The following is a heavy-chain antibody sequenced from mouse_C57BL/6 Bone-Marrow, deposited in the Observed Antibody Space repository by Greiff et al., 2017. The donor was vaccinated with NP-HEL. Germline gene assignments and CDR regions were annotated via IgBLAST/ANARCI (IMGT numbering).Heavy chain of an antibody. CDR3: ARASPLDGYYGFAY. D-gene: IGHD2-3*01. J-gene: IGHJ3*01. Sequence: EVMLVESGGGLVKPGGSLKLSCAASGFTFSSYAMSWVRQTPEKRLEWVATISDGGSYTYYPDNVKGRFTISRDNAKNNLYLQMSHLKSEDTAMYYCARASPLDGYYGFAYWGQGTLVTVSA. V-gene: IGHV5-4*03. CDR2: ISDGGSYT. CDR1: GFTFSSYA.